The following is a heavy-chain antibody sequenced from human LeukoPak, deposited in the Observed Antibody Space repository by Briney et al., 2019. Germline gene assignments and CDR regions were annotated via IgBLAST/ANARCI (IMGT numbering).Heavy chain of an antibody. CDR2: ISGSGGST. CDR1: GFSFSSYA. V-gene: IGHV3-23*01. Sequence: PGGSLRLSCAASGFSFSSYAMSWVRQAPGQGLEWVSAISGSGGSTYYADSVKGRFTISRDNSKNTLYLQMNSLRAEDTAVYYCAKGQSYYGSGSYYPDYWGQGTLVTVSS. CDR3: AKGQSYYGSGSYYPDY. J-gene: IGHJ4*02. D-gene: IGHD3-10*01.